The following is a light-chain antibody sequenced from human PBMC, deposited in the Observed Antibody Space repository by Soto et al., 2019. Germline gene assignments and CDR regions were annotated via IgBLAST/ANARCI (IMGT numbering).Light chain of an antibody. Sequence: DIQMTQSPSSLSASVGDRVTITCRASQDISHFLAWYQQSPGKVPNLLIYAASTLQSGVPSRFSGSGSGTDFTLTISSLQPEDVAGYYCQKYNSAPWTFGQGTKVEIK. V-gene: IGKV1-27*01. CDR2: AAS. CDR1: QDISHF. J-gene: IGKJ1*01. CDR3: QKYNSAPWT.